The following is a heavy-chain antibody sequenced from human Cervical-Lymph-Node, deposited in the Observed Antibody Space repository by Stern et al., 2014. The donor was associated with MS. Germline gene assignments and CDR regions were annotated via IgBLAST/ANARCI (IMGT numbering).Heavy chain of an antibody. J-gene: IGHJ6*02. Sequence: EVQLVESGGGQVKPGGSLRLSCAASGFTFSSYSMNWVRQAPGKGLEWVSSISSSSSYIYYADSAKGRFTISSDDAKNSLYLQMNSLRAEDTAVYYCARGTTVTTNYYYGMDVWGQGTTVTVSS. D-gene: IGHD4-17*01. CDR1: GFTFSSYS. CDR3: ARGTTVTTNYYYGMDV. V-gene: IGHV3-21*01. CDR2: ISSSSSYI.